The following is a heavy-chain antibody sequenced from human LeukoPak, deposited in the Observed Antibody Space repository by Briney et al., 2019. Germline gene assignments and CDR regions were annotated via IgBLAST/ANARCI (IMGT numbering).Heavy chain of an antibody. CDR1: GGSISSYY. Sequence: PSETLSLTCTVSGGSISSYYWSWIRQPPGKGLEWIGYIYYSGSTNYNPSLKSRVTISVDTSKNQFSLKLSSVTAADTAVYYCARVCGGDCSDAFDIWGQGTMVTVSS. D-gene: IGHD2-21*02. V-gene: IGHV4-59*01. J-gene: IGHJ3*02. CDR2: IYYSGST. CDR3: ARVCGGDCSDAFDI.